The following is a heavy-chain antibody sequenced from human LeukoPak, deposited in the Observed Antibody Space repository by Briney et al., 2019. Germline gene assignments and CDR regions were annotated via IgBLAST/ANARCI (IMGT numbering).Heavy chain of an antibody. CDR1: GGTFSSYA. V-gene: IGHV1-69*13. D-gene: IGHD6-19*01. CDR3: ARVVSGWSPGGGY. CDR2: IIPIFGTA. Sequence: ASVKVSCKASGGTFSSYAISWVRQAPGQGLEWMGGIIPIFGTANYAQKFQGRVTITADESTSTAYMELRSLRSDDTAVYYCARVVSGWSPGGGYWGQGTLVTVSS. J-gene: IGHJ4*02.